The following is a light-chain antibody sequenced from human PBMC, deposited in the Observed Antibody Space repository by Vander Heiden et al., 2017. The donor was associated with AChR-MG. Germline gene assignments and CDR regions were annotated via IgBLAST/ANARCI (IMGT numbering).Light chain of an antibody. CDR2: SAS. V-gene: IGKV1-9*01. CDR1: QAISSY. CDR3: QQLDSYPIT. Sequence: QLNQSPSSLSASVGDRVTGTFRASQAISSYLVWYQQKPGKAPKLLIYSASSLQSGVPSGFSGSGSGRDFTLPISSLQPEDLATYHCQQLDSYPITFGQGTRLDIK. J-gene: IGKJ5*01.